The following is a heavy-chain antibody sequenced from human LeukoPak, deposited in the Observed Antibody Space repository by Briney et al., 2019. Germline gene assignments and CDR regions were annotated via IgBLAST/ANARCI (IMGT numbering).Heavy chain of an antibody. CDR3: AREYCSSTSCYISWFDP. CDR1: DDSIRGSIYF. CDR2: IYYSGST. Sequence: SETLSLTCTVSDDSIRGSIYFWSWIRQPPGKGLEWIGYIYYSGSTNYNPSLKSRVTISVDTSKNQFSLKLSSVTAADTAVYYCAREYCSSTSCYISWFDPWGQGTLVTVSS. D-gene: IGHD2-2*02. V-gene: IGHV4-61*01. J-gene: IGHJ5*02.